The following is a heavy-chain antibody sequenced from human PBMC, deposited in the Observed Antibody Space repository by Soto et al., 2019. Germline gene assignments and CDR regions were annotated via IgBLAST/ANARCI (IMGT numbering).Heavy chain of an antibody. V-gene: IGHV4-30-4*01. Sequence: TVSGGSISSGDYYWSWIRQPPGKGLEWIGYIYYSGSTYYNPSLKSRVTISVDTSKNQFSLKLSSVTAADTAVYYCAREVGARDIVATGYFDYWGQGTLVTVSS. CDR2: IYYSGST. J-gene: IGHJ4*02. D-gene: IGHD5-12*01. CDR1: GGSISSGDYY. CDR3: AREVGARDIVATGYFDY.